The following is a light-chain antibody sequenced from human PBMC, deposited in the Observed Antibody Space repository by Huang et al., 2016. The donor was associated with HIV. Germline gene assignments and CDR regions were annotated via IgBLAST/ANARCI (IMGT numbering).Light chain of an antibody. CDR2: GAS. V-gene: IGKV3-11*01. Sequence: EIVLTQSPATLCLSPGGRATLSCRASQNISSFLAWYQQGAGQAPRLLIYGASNRATGIPARFSGSGSGTDFTLTINNLEPGDFAVYYCQQRFTFGPGTKVDIK. CDR1: QNISSF. CDR3: QQRFT. J-gene: IGKJ3*01.